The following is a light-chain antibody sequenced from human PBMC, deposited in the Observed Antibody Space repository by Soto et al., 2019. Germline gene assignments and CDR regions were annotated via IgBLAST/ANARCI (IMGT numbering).Light chain of an antibody. Sequence: EIVLTQSPGTLSLSPGERVTLSCRASQSIGSSYLAWYQQRPGQAPRLLIFGASSRATGIPDRFSGSGSGTDFTLTISRLEPEDFAIYYCQPYGSSRTFGQGTKVDIK. CDR1: QSIGSSY. J-gene: IGKJ1*01. CDR2: GAS. CDR3: QPYGSSRT. V-gene: IGKV3-20*01.